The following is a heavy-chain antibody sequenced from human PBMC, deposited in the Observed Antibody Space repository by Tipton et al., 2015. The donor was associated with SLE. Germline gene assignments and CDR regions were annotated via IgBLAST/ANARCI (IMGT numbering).Heavy chain of an antibody. CDR2: ISYDGSNK. CDR3: AREMVYARSLDY. J-gene: IGHJ4*02. V-gene: IGHV3-30-3*01. Sequence: SLRLSCAASGFTFSSYAMHWVRQAPGKGLEWVAVISYDGSNKYYADSVKGRSTISRDNAKNSLYLQMNSLRAEDTAVYYCAREMVYARSLDYWGQGTLVTVSS. CDR1: GFTFSSYA. D-gene: IGHD2-8*01.